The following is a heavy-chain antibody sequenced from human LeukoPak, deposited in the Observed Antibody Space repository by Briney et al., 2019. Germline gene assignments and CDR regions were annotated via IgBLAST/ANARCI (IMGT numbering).Heavy chain of an antibody. D-gene: IGHD6-13*01. CDR3: ARVGVGQQLVSRGWFDP. Sequence: ASETLSLTCTVSGYSISSGYYWGWIRQPPRKGLEWIGSIYHSGSTYYNPSLKSRVTISVDTSKNQFSLKLSSVTAADTAVYYCARVGVGQQLVSRGWFDPWGQGTLVTVSS. CDR1: GYSISSGYY. CDR2: IYHSGST. J-gene: IGHJ5*02. V-gene: IGHV4-38-2*02.